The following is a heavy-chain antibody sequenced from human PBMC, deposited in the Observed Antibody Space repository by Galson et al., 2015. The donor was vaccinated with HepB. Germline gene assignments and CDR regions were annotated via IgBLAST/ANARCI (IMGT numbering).Heavy chain of an antibody. CDR2: ISSNGGST. D-gene: IGHD5-12*01. CDR1: GFTFSSYA. CDR3: VKDRDIVATIKFFDY. Sequence: SLRLSCAASGFTFSSYAMHWVRQAPGKGLEYVSAISSNGGSTYYADSVKGRFTISRDNSKNTLYLQMSSLRAEDTAVYYCVKDRDIVATIKFFDYWGQGTLVTVSS. J-gene: IGHJ4*02. V-gene: IGHV3-64D*06.